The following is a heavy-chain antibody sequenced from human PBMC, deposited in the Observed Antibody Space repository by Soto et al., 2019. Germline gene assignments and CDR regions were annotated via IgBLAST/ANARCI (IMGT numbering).Heavy chain of an antibody. Sequence: PGGSLRLSCAASGFTFSSYAMSWVRQAPGKGPEWVSAISSGSNTYYVDSVKGRFTISRDNSKNTLYLQMNSLRVEDTAVYYCAKDYYGIDVWGQGTTVTVSS. J-gene: IGHJ6*02. CDR2: ISSGSNT. CDR1: GFTFSSYA. V-gene: IGHV3-23*01. CDR3: AKDYYGIDV.